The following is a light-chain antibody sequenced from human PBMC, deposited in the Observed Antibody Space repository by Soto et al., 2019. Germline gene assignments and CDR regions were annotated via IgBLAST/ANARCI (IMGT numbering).Light chain of an antibody. Sequence: EIVLTQSPGTLSLSPGERATLSCRASQSLASALAWYQQKPGQAPRLLIYDASNRATGIPARFSGSGSGTDFTLTISSLEPEDFAVYYCQQRSNWPPAFGQGTKVDIK. CDR1: QSLASA. V-gene: IGKV3-11*01. CDR2: DAS. J-gene: IGKJ1*01. CDR3: QQRSNWPPA.